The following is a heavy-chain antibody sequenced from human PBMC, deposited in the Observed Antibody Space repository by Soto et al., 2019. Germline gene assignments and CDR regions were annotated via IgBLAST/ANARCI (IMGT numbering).Heavy chain of an antibody. CDR2: ISYTGSTF. CDR3: ARGLRNYYDRSGLHY. D-gene: IGHD3-22*01. V-gene: IGHV3-48*03. Sequence: EVQLVESGGGLVQPGGSLRLSCVGSEFTFSNYEMNWVRQAPGKGLEWVSYISYTGSTFYYADSVRGRFTISRDNSKNSLYLQMNSLRAEDTAVYYCARGLRNYYDRSGLHYWGQGTLVTVSS. CDR1: EFTFSNYE. J-gene: IGHJ4*02.